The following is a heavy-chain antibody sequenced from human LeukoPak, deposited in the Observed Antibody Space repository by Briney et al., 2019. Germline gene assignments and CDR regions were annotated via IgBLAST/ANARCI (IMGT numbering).Heavy chain of an antibody. CDR2: MTPNSCNT. V-gene: IGHV1-8*01. D-gene: IGHD3-10*01. CDR1: GYSFTNYD. Sequence: ASVRVSCKASGYSFTNYDINWVRQAAGQGLEWVGWMTPNSCNTGYAQKFQGRITMTRDISISTAYLELSSLTSEDTAVYYCARNEYASGIFDYWGQGVLVTVSP. CDR3: ARNEYASGIFDY. J-gene: IGHJ4*02.